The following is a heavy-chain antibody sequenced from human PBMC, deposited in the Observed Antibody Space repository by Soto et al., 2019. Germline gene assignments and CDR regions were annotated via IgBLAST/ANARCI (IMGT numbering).Heavy chain of an antibody. D-gene: IGHD6-19*01. CDR2: IYYSGST. J-gene: IGHJ4*02. CDR3: ARGIIAVAVEFDY. V-gene: IGHV4-59*01. CDR1: GGSISSYY. Sequence: LSETLSLTCTVSGGSISSYYWSWIRQPPGKGLEWIGYIYYSGSTNYNPSLKSRVTISVDTSKNQFSLKLSSVTAADTAVYYRARGIIAVAVEFDYWGQGTLVTVSS.